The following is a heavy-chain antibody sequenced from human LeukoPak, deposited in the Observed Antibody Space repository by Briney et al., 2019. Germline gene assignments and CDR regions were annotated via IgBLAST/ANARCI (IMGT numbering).Heavy chain of an antibody. CDR2: ISYDGSNK. J-gene: IGHJ6*04. CDR1: GFTFSSYA. CDR3: AREVLALPGGGLDV. V-gene: IGHV3-30*04. D-gene: IGHD2-15*01. Sequence: PGGSLRLSCAASGFTFSSYAMHWVRQAPGKGLEWVAVISYDGSNKYYADSVKGRFTISRDNSKNTLYLQMNSLRAEDTAVYYCAREVLALPGGGLDVWGKGTTVTVSS.